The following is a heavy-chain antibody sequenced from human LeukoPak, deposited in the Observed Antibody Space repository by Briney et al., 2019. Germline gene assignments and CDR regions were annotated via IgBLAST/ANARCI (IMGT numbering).Heavy chain of an antibody. CDR2: IYETGST. CDR3: ARHSGSGYYFYFYTMDV. D-gene: IGHD2-15*01. Sequence: PSETLSLTCTVSGGSISGSTYYWGWIRQPPGKGLEWIGCIYETGSTYYKSSLKSRVTISVDTSKNQFSLKLSSVTAADTAVYYCARHSGSGYYFYFYTMDVWGQGATVTVSS. J-gene: IGHJ6*01. V-gene: IGHV4-39*01. CDR1: GGSISGSTYY.